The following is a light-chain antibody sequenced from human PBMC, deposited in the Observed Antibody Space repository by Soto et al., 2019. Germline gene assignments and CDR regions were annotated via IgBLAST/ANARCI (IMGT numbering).Light chain of an antibody. V-gene: IGKV4-1*01. Sequence: SCWSSPSVLYSSNNQNYLAWYQQKPGQTPKLLIYWASTRESGVPDRFSGSGSGTDFTLTISTLQIEDVAVYYCQQYYDTPHTFGQGTKLELK. CDR1: PSVLYSSNNQNY. CDR2: WAS. CDR3: QQYYDTPHT. J-gene: IGKJ2*01.